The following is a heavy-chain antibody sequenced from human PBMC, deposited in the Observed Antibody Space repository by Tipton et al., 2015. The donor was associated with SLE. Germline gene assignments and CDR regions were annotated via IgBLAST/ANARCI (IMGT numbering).Heavy chain of an antibody. CDR2: ISSGSTYI. CDR1: GFTFSSYT. V-gene: IGHV3-21*01. D-gene: IGHD6-19*01. J-gene: IGHJ3*02. Sequence: SLRLSCAAFGFTFSSYTMNWVRQAPGKGLEWVSSISSGSTYIYYADSVKGRFTISRDNAKNTLYLQMNSLRAEDTAVYYCAKDPRIAVAGQEGIWGQGTMVTVSS. CDR3: AKDPRIAVAGQEGI.